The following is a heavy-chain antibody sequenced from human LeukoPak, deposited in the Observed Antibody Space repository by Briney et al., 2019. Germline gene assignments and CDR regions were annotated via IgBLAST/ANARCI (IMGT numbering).Heavy chain of an antibody. V-gene: IGHV4-59*01. Sequence: SETLSLTCTVSGGSISSYYWSWNLQPRGKGLDWIGYIYYSGSTNYNPSLMSRITISVDTSKNQSSLKLSSVTAADTAVYYCARSDGYNYLVDYWGQGTLVTVTS. J-gene: IGHJ4*02. D-gene: IGHD5-24*01. CDR1: GGSISSYY. CDR3: ARSDGYNYLVDY. CDR2: IYYSGST.